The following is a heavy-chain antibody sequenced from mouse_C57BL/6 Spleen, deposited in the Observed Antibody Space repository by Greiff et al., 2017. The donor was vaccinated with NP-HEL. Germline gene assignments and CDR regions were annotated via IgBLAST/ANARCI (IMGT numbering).Heavy chain of an antibody. V-gene: IGHV1-54*01. D-gene: IGHD1-1*01. Sequence: VKLQQSGAELVRPGTSVKVSCKASGYAFTNYLIEWVKQRPGQGLEWIGVINPGSGGTNYNEKFKGKATLTADKSSSTAYMQLSSLTSEDSAVYFCARYYGSSYDYWGQGTTLTVSS. CDR1: GYAFTNYL. CDR3: ARYYGSSYDY. J-gene: IGHJ2*01. CDR2: INPGSGGT.